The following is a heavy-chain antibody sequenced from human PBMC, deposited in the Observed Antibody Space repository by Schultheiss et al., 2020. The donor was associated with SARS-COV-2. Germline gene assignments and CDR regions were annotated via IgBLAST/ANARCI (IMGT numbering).Heavy chain of an antibody. CDR3: AKLVYSSSPTDY. CDR2: ISSSSSYI. J-gene: IGHJ4*02. CDR1: GFTFSSYG. Sequence: GGSLRLSCAASGFTFSSYGMHWVRQAPGKGLEWVSSISSSSSYIYYADSVKGRFTISRDNAKNSLYLQMNSLRAEDTAVYYCAKLVYSSSPTDYWGQGTLVTVSS. D-gene: IGHD6-13*01. V-gene: IGHV3-21*04.